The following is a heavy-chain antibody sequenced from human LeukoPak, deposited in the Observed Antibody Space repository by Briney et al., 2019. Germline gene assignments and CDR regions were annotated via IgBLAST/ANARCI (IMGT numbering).Heavy chain of an antibody. Sequence: GGSLRLSCAASGFTFSSYSMNWVRQAPGKGLEWVSYISSSGSTRYYADSVKGRLTISRDNAKNSLYLQMNSLRAEDTAVYYCAELGITMIGGVWGKGTTVTISS. V-gene: IGHV3-48*04. CDR3: AELGITMIGGV. CDR2: ISSSGSTR. J-gene: IGHJ6*04. CDR1: GFTFSSYS. D-gene: IGHD3-10*02.